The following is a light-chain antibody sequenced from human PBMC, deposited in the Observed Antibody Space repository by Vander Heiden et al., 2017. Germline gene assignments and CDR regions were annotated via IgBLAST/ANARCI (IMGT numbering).Light chain of an antibody. CDR3: QQRSNWPPNYT. V-gene: IGKV3-11*01. CDR2: EAS. Sequence: ELVLTQSPTILSLSPGERATLSCRASQTISSYLAWYQQKPGQAPRLLCYEASTRATGIPARFSGSGSGTDFTLTISSLEPEDFAVYYCQQRSNWPPNYTFGPGTRLESK. J-gene: IGKJ2*01. CDR1: QTISSY.